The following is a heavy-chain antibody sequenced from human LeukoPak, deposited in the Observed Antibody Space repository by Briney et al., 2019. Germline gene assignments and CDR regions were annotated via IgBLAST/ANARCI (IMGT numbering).Heavy chain of an antibody. CDR2: INAGNGNT. J-gene: IGHJ4*02. CDR1: GYTFTSYA. Sequence: GASVKVSCKASGYTFTSYAMHWVRQAPGQRLEWMGWINAGNGNTKYSQEFQGRVTITRDTSISTAYMELSRLRSDDTAVYFCARGPRHYYDSSGPFDYWGQGTLVTVSS. D-gene: IGHD3-22*01. CDR3: ARGPRHYYDSSGPFDY. V-gene: IGHV1-3*01.